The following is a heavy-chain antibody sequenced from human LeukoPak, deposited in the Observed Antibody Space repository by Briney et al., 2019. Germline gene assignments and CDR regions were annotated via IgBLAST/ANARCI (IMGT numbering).Heavy chain of an antibody. V-gene: IGHV3-23*01. CDR3: ARDFRSYNGDDVGGHAFDI. CDR1: GFTFSSYA. Sequence: SGGSLRLSCAASGFTFSSYAMSWVRQAPGKGLEWVSAISGSGGSTHYADSVKGRFTISRDNSKNTLYLQMGSLRAEGMAVYYCARDFRSYNGDDVGGHAFDIWGQGTMVTVSS. J-gene: IGHJ3*02. CDR2: ISGSGGST. D-gene: IGHD1-20*01.